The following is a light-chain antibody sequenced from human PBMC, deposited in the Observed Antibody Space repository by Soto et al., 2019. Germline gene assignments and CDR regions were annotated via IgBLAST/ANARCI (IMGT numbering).Light chain of an antibody. Sequence: EIVLTQSPGTLSLSPGERVTLSCRASQSVSTNCVAWYQQKPGQAPRLLIYGASNRAPGIPDRFSGSGSGTDFTLTISRLEAEDLAVYCCQQHGHSRDTFGQGTKLEIK. CDR3: QQHGHSRDT. V-gene: IGKV3-20*01. CDR1: QSVSTNC. CDR2: GAS. J-gene: IGKJ2*01.